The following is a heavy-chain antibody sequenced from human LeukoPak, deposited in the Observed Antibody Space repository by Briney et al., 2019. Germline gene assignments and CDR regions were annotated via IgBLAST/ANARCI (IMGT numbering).Heavy chain of an antibody. J-gene: IGHJ4*02. CDR3: AKLKPSLSLAAHPDY. CDR2: ISGSGGST. CDR1: GFTFDDYG. V-gene: IGHV3-23*01. D-gene: IGHD6-6*01. Sequence: GGSLRLSCAASGFTFDDYGMSWVRQAPGKGLEWVSAISGSGGSTYYADSVKGRFTISRDNSKNTLYLQMNSLRAEDTAVYYCAKLKPSLSLAAHPDYWGQGTLVSVSS.